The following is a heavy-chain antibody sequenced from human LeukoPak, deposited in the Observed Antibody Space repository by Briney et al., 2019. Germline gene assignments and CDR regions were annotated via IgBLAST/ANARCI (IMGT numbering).Heavy chain of an antibody. J-gene: IGHJ4*02. Sequence: GGSLRLSCTTSGFTFGDYAMTWVRQAPGKGLEWVGFIRSKIYGGTPEYAASVKGRFTISRDDSKGIAYLQMNSLKTEDTGVYYCTRDQTPYYWGQGTLVTVSS. CDR1: GFTFGDYA. CDR3: TRDQTPYY. V-gene: IGHV3-49*04. CDR2: IRSKIYGGTP.